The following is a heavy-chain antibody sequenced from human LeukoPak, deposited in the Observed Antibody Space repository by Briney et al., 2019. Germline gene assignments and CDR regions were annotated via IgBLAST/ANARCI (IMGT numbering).Heavy chain of an antibody. CDR2: VGHSGTT. Sequence: SETLSLTCAVYGGSLNDYLWSWLRQPPGQGLEWIGEVGHSGTTNYNPSLTSRVTISVDTSKNQFSLKLTSVTAADTAVYYCARELISSRAAFDTWGQGTVVTVSS. CDR3: ARELISSRAAFDT. CDR1: GGSLNDYL. D-gene: IGHD3-10*01. J-gene: IGHJ3*02. V-gene: IGHV4-34*01.